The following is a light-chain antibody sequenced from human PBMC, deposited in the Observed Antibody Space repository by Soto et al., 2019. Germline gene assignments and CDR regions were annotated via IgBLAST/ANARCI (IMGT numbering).Light chain of an antibody. CDR1: QSVSSY. Sequence: IVLTQSPATLSMPPGERATLSCRASQSVSSYLAWYQQKPGQAHRLLIYDAYNRATGIQARFSGSGSGTEFTLTIRRLEPEDFAVYYCKQYGSSSWTFGQGTKVDIK. V-gene: IGKV3-11*01. J-gene: IGKJ1*01. CDR2: DAY. CDR3: KQYGSSSWT.